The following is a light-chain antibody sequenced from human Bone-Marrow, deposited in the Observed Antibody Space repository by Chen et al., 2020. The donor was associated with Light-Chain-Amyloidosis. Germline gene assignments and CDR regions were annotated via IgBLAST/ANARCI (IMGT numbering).Light chain of an antibody. J-gene: IGKJ4*01. CDR3: QQYGTSPLT. CDR1: QTLSSNY. V-gene: IGKV3-20*01. Sequence: EIVLTQSPGTLSLSPGEGANLSCRASQTLSSNYLTWYQQKFGQAPRLLIYGSSGRATGIPERFSGSRSGTDFTLTINRMGPEDFAMYYCQQYGTSPLTFDGGTKVEIK. CDR2: GSS.